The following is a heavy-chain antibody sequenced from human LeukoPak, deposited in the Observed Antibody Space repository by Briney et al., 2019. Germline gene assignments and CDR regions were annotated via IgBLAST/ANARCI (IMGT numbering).Heavy chain of an antibody. CDR1: GFTFSSYE. V-gene: IGHV3-48*03. J-gene: IGHJ4*02. Sequence: GGSLRPSCAASGFTFSSYEMNWVRQAPGKGLEWVSYISSSGSTIYYADSVKGRFTISRDNAKNSLYLQMNSLRAEDTAVYYCARDSGRHGFDYWGQGTLVTVSS. CDR2: ISSSGSTI. CDR3: ARDSGRHGFDY. D-gene: IGHD3-10*01.